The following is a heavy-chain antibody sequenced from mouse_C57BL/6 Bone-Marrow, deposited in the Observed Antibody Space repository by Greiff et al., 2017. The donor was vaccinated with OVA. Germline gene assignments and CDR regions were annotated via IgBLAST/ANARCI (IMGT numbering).Heavy chain of an antibody. D-gene: IGHD1-1*01. V-gene: IGHV1-72*01. CDR1: GYTFTSYW. Sequence: QVQLQQPGAELVKPGASVKLSCKASGYTFTSYWLHWVKQRPGRGLEWIGRIDTNRGGTTYNEKFKSKATLTVDKAYSTACMQLSCLTAYDSAVYYCVRYGSNYVGVAYRGQGTLVTVAA. CDR3: VRYGSNYVGVAY. J-gene: IGHJ3*01. CDR2: IDTNRGGT.